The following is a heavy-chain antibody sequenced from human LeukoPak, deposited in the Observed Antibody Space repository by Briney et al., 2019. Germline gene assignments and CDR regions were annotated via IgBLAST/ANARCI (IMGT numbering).Heavy chain of an antibody. CDR1: GASISSIFYY. V-gene: IGHV4-39*02. CDR2: IFHDGSS. D-gene: IGHD3-10*02. Sequence: SETLSLTCNVSGASISSIFYYWGWIRQPPGKGLEWIGNIFHDGSSYFNPSLKSRVTISVDRSKNLFSLKLTSVTAADTSVYYCARYVLSNRSFDSWGQGTLVTVSS. CDR3: ARYVLSNRSFDS. J-gene: IGHJ5*01.